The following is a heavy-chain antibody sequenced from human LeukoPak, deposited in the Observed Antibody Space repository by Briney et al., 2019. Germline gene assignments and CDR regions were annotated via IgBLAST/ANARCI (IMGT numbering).Heavy chain of an antibody. V-gene: IGHV4-4*02. D-gene: IGHD3-10*01. CDR2: IYHSGST. Sequence: SGTLSLTCAVSGGSISSSNWWSWVRQPPGKGLEWIGEIYHSGSTNYNPSLKSRVTMSVDTSKNQFSLKLSSVTAADTAVYYCARDRGSGSYFDYYYYMDVWGKGTTVTISS. J-gene: IGHJ6*03. CDR3: ARDRGSGSYFDYYYYMDV. CDR1: GGSISSSNW.